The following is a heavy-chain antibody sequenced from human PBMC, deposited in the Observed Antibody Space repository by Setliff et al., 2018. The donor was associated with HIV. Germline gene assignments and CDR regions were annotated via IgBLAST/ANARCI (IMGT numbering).Heavy chain of an antibody. CDR1: GGTFRSHE. D-gene: IGHD3-22*01. CDR2: IVPILNTG. V-gene: IGHV1-69*13. Sequence: ASVKVSCKASGGTFRSHEISWVRQAPGQGLEWMGGIVPILNTGNYAPKFQGRVTITADDSTTTAYMELSSLRSEDTAVYYCARIPNHSSGFDYWGQGTPVTVSS. CDR3: ARIPNHSSGFDY. J-gene: IGHJ4*02.